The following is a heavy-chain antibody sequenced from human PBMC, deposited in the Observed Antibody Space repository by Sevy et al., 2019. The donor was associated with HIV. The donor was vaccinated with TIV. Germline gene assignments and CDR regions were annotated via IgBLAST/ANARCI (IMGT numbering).Heavy chain of an antibody. CDR3: AKDISMYSTSRGAAYDM. CDR1: GFTFDDYA. D-gene: IGHD1-26*01. Sequence: PGGSLRLSCAASGFTFDDYAMHWVRQAPGKGLEWVSGISWNSGGVAYADSVYADSVKGRFTISRDGAKNSLYLQMNSLRAEDTAFYYCAKDISMYSTSRGAAYDMWGQGTLVTVSS. J-gene: IGHJ3*02. CDR2: ISWNSGGV. V-gene: IGHV3-9*01.